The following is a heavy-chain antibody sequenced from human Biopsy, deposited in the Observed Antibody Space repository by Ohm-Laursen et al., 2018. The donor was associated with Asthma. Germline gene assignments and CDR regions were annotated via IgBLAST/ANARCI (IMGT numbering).Heavy chain of an antibody. CDR2: ISYTGNT. D-gene: IGHD7-27*01. CDR3: ARHWNWGSFFDY. J-gene: IGHJ4*02. CDR1: GGSMSSSSYS. Sequence: SETLSLNCTVSGGSMSSSSYSWGWIRQPPGKGLEWIGSISYTGNTDIPSLRSRVTLSVDTSKNNFSLKLTSVTAADTAVFYCARHWNWGSFFDYWGQGMLVTASS. V-gene: IGHV4-39*01.